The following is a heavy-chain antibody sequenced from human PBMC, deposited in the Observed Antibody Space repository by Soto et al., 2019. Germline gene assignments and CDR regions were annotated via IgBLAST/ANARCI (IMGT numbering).Heavy chain of an antibody. CDR1: GFTFSSYA. CDR3: AKDHRIWGRLVEYMDV. J-gene: IGHJ6*02. D-gene: IGHD3-10*01. Sequence: GGSLRLSCAASGFTFSSYALGWVRQAPGRGLECVSAISGSGVSTFYADSVKGRFTISRDASKNTLYLQMNTLTAEDTAVYYCAKDHRIWGRLVEYMDVWGQGTTVT. V-gene: IGHV3-23*01. CDR2: ISGSGVST.